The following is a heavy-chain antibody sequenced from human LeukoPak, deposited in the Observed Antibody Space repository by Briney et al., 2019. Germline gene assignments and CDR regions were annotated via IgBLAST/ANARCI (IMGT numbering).Heavy chain of an antibody. J-gene: IGHJ4*02. CDR1: GFTFSSYW. CDR3: ARGQTPCPRTCLDY. CDR2: INQDGSEE. D-gene: IGHD1-14*01. Sequence: PGESLRLSCVGSGFTFSSYWTTWVRQAPGKGLEWEANINQDGSEENYVDSVRGRFTISRDNARNSLFLQMNSLRAEDTAVYYCARGQTPCPRTCLDYWGQGTLVTVSS. V-gene: IGHV3-7*04.